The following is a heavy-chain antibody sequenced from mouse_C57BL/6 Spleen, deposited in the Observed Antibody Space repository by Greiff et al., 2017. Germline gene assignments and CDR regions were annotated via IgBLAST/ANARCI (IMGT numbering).Heavy chain of an antibody. V-gene: IGHV5-4*03. J-gene: IGHJ3*01. CDR2: ISDGGSYT. CDR1: GFTFSSYA. Sequence: EVKLMESGGGLVKPGGSLKLSCAASGFTFSSYAMSWVRQTPEKRLEWVATISDGGSYTYYPDNVKGRFTISRDNAKNNLYLQMSHLKSEDTAMYYCARSYGNYGFAYWGQGTLVTVSA. D-gene: IGHD2-1*01. CDR3: ARSYGNYGFAY.